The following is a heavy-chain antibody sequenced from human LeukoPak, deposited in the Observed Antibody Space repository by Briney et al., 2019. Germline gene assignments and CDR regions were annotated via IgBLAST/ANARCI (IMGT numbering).Heavy chain of an antibody. J-gene: IGHJ4*02. Sequence: SETLSLTCTVSGGSISSYYWSWIRQPPGKGLEWIGYIYYSGSTKYHPSLKSRVTISVDTSKNQFSLNLNSVTAADTAVYYCARSYGSGNYFDSWGQGSLVTVSS. V-gene: IGHV4-59*01. D-gene: IGHD3-10*01. CDR3: ARSYGSGNYFDS. CDR2: IYYSGST. CDR1: GGSISSYY.